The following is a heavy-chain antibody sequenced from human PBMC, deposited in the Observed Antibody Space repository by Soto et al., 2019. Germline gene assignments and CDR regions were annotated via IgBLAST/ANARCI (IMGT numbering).Heavy chain of an antibody. Sequence: EVQLVESGGGLVQPGGSLSLSCAASGFTFNSYWIHWVRQAPGKGLVWVSRINFDGTTTNYADSVKGRFTISRDNAKNTLYLQMNSLRDEDTAVYYCARGGFRQWLLDYWGQGSLVTVSS. J-gene: IGHJ4*02. CDR3: ARGGFRQWLLDY. V-gene: IGHV3-74*01. CDR2: INFDGTTT. D-gene: IGHD5-12*01. CDR1: GFTFNSYW.